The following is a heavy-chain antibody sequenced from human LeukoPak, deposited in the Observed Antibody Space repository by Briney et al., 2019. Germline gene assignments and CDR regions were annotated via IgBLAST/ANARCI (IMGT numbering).Heavy chain of an antibody. CDR1: GYTFTGYY. CDR3: ARAKANWGSGDY. CDR2: INPNTGGT. V-gene: IGHV1-2*02. Sequence: GASVKVSCKASGYTFTGYYMHWVRQAPGQGLEWMGWINPNTGGTNYAQKFQGRVTMTRDTSISTGYMDLSGLRSDDTAVYYCARAKANWGSGDYWGQGTLVTVSS. D-gene: IGHD7-27*01. J-gene: IGHJ4*02.